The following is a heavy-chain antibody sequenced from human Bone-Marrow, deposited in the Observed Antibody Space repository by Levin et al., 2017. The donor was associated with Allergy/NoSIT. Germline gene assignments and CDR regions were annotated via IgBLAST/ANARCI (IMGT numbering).Heavy chain of an antibody. CDR3: VTGPPPTKWTGFLWYFDL. V-gene: IGHV3-49*01. J-gene: IGHJ2*01. D-gene: IGHD3-3*01. Sequence: GESLKISCAPSGFTCTDYAMSWFRQAPGQGPEWVGLIRNKCYGGTLAYAASLSGRFSILSDGSKNVAYLQLNSLEIEDSAEYYCVTGPPPTKWTGFLWYFDLWVRGTLVAVSS. CDR1: GFTCTDYA. CDR2: IRNKCYGGTL.